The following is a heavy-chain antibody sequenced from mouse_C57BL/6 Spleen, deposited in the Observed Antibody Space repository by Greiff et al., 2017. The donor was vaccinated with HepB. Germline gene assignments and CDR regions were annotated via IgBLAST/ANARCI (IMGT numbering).Heavy chain of an antibody. D-gene: IGHD2-1*01. Sequence: VQLKESGAELVKPGASVKLSCKASGYTFTEYTIHWVKQRSGQGLEWIGWFYPGSGSIKYNEKFKDKATLTADKSSSTVYMELSRLTSEDSAVYFCARHEIYYGTQYYFDYWGQGTTLTVSS. V-gene: IGHV1-62-2*01. J-gene: IGHJ2*01. CDR2: FYPGSGSI. CDR3: ARHEIYYGTQYYFDY. CDR1: GYTFTEYT.